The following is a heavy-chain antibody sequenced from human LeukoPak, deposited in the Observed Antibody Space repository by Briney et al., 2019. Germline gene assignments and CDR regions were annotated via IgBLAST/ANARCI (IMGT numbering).Heavy chain of an antibody. CDR2: ISGSGGST. Sequence: PGGSLRLSCAASGFTVSSYAMSWVRQAPGKGLEWVSAISGSGGSTYYADSVKGRFTISRDNSKNTLFLQMNSLRAEDTAVYYCARGLPGGFVGFSSSWYPLDYWGQGALVTVSS. J-gene: IGHJ4*02. V-gene: IGHV3-23*01. CDR3: ARGLPGGFVGFSSSWYPLDY. CDR1: GFTVSSYA. D-gene: IGHD6-13*01.